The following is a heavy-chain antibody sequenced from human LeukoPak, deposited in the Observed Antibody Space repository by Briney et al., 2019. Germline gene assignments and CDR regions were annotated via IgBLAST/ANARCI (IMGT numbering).Heavy chain of an antibody. CDR2: IGSSSIHI. CDR3: ARGVSYRVVVTATDFDY. Sequence: GGSLRLSCEASGFTFSSYYMNWVRQAPGRGLEWVSSIGSSSIHIYYADSVKGRFTISRDNAKNSLYLQMNSLRVEDTAVYYCARGVSYRVVVTATDFDYWGQGTLVTVSS. V-gene: IGHV3-21*01. J-gene: IGHJ4*02. CDR1: GFTFSSYY. D-gene: IGHD2-21*02.